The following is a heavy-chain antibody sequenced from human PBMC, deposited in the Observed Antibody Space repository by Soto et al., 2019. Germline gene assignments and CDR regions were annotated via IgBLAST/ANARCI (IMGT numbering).Heavy chain of an antibody. J-gene: IGHJ5*02. Sequence: SVKVSCKASGGTFSSYAISWVRQAPGQGLEWMGGIVPLFGTAKYAQRFQGRLTITADESTTTAYMELSSLRFEDTAVYYCARGVVVVAASQLGWLGPWGQGTLVTVSS. CDR3: ARGVVVVAASQLGWLGP. CDR1: GGTFSSYA. D-gene: IGHD2-15*01. CDR2: IVPLFGTA. V-gene: IGHV1-69*13.